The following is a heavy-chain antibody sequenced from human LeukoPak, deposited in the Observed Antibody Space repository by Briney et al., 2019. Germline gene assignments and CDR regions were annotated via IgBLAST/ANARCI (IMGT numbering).Heavy chain of an antibody. CDR2: IYSGGST. CDR3: ARDSGGIAARQDAFDI. J-gene: IGHJ3*02. V-gene: IGHV3-53*01. Sequence: GGSLGLSCAASGFTVSSNYMSWVRQAPGKGLEWASVIYSGGSTYYADSVKGRFTISRDNSKNTLYLQMNSLRAEDTAVYYCARDSGGIAARQDAFDIWGQGTMVTVSS. D-gene: IGHD6-6*01. CDR1: GFTVSSNY.